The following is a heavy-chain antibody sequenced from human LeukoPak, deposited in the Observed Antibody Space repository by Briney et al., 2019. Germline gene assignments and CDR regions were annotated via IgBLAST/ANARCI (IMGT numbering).Heavy chain of an antibody. CDR1: GFTFSNYW. CDR2: IRSRANNYAT. Sequence: GGSLRLSCVASGFTFSNYWMHWVRQALGKGLEWVGRIRSRANNYATAYAASVEGRFTISRDDSKNSAYLQMNSLKTEDTAVYHCAAEMEQWPEGYALDIWGQGTMITVSS. J-gene: IGHJ3*02. V-gene: IGHV3-73*01. D-gene: IGHD6-19*01. CDR3: AAEMEQWPEGYALDI.